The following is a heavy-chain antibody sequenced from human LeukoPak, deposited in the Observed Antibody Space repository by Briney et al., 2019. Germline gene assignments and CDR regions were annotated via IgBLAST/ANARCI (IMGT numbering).Heavy chain of an antibody. V-gene: IGHV7-4-1*02. CDR2: INTNTGNP. Sequence: ASVKVSCKASGYTFTSYAMNWVRQAPGQGLEWMGWINTNTGNPTYAQGFTGRFVFSLDTSVSTAYLQWSSLKASDTAMYYCARHRPHYYYYYMDVWGKGTTVTVSS. CDR3: ARHRPHYYYYYMDV. J-gene: IGHJ6*03. CDR1: GYTFTSYA.